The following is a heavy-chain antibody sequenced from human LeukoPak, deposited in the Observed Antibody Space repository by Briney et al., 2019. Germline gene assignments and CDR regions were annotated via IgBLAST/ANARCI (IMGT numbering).Heavy chain of an antibody. CDR1: GFTFSGSA. CDR3: TRPGLGYCSSTSCPGWVDV. V-gene: IGHV3-73*01. Sequence: GGSLKLSCAASGFTFSGSAMHWVRQASGKGLEWVGRIRSKANSYATAYAASVKGRFTISRDGSKNTAYLQMNSLKTEDTAVYYCTRPGLGYCSSTSCPGWVDVWGKGTTVTVSS. CDR2: IRSKANSYAT. J-gene: IGHJ6*04. D-gene: IGHD2-2*01.